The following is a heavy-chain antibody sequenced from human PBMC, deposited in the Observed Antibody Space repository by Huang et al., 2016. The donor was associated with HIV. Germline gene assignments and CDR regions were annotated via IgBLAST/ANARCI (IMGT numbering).Heavy chain of an antibody. J-gene: IGHJ4*02. CDR2: INTNTGNP. V-gene: IGHV7-4-1*02. D-gene: IGHD6-6*01. CDR3: SSEGSPPSMDY. CDR1: GYTFTNNA. Sequence: QVQLVQSGSGLKKPGTSVKLSCKASGYTFTNNAINWVRQAPGQGLEWMGWINTNTGNPTYAQGFTGRFFFSLDTSVTTAYPQISSLKAEDAAIYYFSSEGSPPSMDYWCQGTLVTVSS.